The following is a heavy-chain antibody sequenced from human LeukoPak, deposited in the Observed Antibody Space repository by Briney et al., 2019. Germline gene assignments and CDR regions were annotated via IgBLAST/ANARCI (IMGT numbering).Heavy chain of an antibody. CDR1: GDSISSHS. CDR2: MYYTGST. D-gene: IGHD1-26*01. Sequence: PSETLSLTCSVSGDSISSHSWSWIRQPPGKGLEWIGYMYYTGSTNYKPSLKSRVTISVDTSKNQFSLKLSSVTAADTAVYYCARDRSTSGGALDYWGQGTLVTVSS. CDR3: ARDRSTSGGALDY. J-gene: IGHJ4*02. V-gene: IGHV4-59*11.